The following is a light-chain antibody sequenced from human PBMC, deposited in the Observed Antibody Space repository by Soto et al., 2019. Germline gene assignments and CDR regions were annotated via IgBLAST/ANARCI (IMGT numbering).Light chain of an antibody. J-gene: IGKJ2*01. CDR3: MQALQTPHT. Sequence: DIVMTQSPLSLPVTPGEPASISCRSSQSLLHNNEYNCLDWYLQTPGQSPQHLIYLGCNRASGAADRLSGSDSEMDITLKISRVEAEDVGVYYCMQALQTPHTFGQGPKLEIK. V-gene: IGKV2-28*01. CDR2: LGC. CDR1: QSLLHNNEYNC.